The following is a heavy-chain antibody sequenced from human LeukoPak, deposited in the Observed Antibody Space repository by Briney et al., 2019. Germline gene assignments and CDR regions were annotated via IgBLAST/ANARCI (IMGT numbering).Heavy chain of an antibody. D-gene: IGHD5-24*01. CDR2: PYSGSDT. CDR3: ARVGDHFHWYLDL. CDR1: GFTVSTKY. J-gene: IGHJ2*01. Sequence: PGGSLTLSCAASGFTVSTKYMNWVRQAPGKGLEWVSIPYSGSDTYYSDSVKGRFTISRDSSRNTLFLHMNSLRAEDTAVYYCARVGDHFHWYLDLWGRGTLVTVSS. V-gene: IGHV3-53*01.